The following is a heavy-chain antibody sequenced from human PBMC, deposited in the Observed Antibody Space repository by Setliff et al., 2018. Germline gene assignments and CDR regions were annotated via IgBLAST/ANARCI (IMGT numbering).Heavy chain of an antibody. Sequence: SETLSLTCTVSGGSISSYYWSWIRQPPWKGLEWIGYINYSGSTNYNPSLKSRVTISEDMSKNQFSLKLSSVTAADTAVYYCAREGVDTRSSTDYRYYMDVWGKGITVTVSS. CDR3: AREGVDTRSSTDYRYYMDV. V-gene: IGHV4-59*12. J-gene: IGHJ6*03. D-gene: IGHD5-18*01. CDR1: GGSISSYY. CDR2: INYSGST.